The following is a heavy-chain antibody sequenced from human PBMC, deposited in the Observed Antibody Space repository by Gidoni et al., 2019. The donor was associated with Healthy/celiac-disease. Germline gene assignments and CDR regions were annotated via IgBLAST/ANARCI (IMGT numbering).Heavy chain of an antibody. Sequence: GLEWIGSIYYSGSTYYNPSLKSRVTISVDTSKNQFSLKLSSVTAADTAVYYCARRLAEGYGSGTIRNPDKVWDNWFDPWGQGTLVTVSS. V-gene: IGHV4-39*01. CDR2: IYYSGST. J-gene: IGHJ5*02. D-gene: IGHD3-10*01. CDR3: ARRLAEGYGSGTIRNPDKVWDNWFDP.